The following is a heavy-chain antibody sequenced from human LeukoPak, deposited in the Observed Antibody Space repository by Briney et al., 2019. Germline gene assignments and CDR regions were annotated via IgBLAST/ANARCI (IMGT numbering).Heavy chain of an antibody. D-gene: IGHD3/OR15-3a*01. CDR3: ARRRHNFDFYDV. CDR1: GGSFSGYY. CDR2: IHNSGNT. J-gene: IGHJ3*01. V-gene: IGHV4-59*08. Sequence: PSETLSLTCAVYGGSFSGYYWSWIRQPPGKGLEWIANIHNSGNTNYNPSLRSRVTISLDTSKNQFSLKLSSVTAADTAVYYCARRRHNFDFYDVWGQGTRVTVSS.